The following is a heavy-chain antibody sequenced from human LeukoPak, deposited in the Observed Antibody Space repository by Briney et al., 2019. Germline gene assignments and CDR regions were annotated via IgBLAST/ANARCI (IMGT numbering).Heavy chain of an antibody. Sequence: GGSLRLSCAASGFTFSSYTMNWVRQAPGKGLEWVSSISSGNSYINYADSVKGRFTISRDNAKNSLYLLLNSLRAEDTAVYYCARAIAVSGPYYFDYWGQGTLVTVSS. D-gene: IGHD6-19*01. J-gene: IGHJ4*02. CDR1: GFTFSSYT. V-gene: IGHV3-21*01. CDR3: ARAIAVSGPYYFDY. CDR2: ISSGNSYI.